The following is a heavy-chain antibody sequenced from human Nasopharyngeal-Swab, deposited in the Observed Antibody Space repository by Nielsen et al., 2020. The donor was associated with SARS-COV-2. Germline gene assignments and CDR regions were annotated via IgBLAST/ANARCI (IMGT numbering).Heavy chain of an antibody. V-gene: IGHV3-53*05. CDR3: VKDLPGSYSFDI. Sequence: GGSLRLSCAVSGLTVSSTYMSWVRQAPGKGLEWVSVTEIGGTTHYADSVKGRFSISRDISKNTLYLQMSSLRPEDTAVYYCVKDLPGSYSFDIWGQGTMVIVSS. CDR2: TEIGGTT. J-gene: IGHJ3*02. D-gene: IGHD1-26*01. CDR1: GLTVSSTY.